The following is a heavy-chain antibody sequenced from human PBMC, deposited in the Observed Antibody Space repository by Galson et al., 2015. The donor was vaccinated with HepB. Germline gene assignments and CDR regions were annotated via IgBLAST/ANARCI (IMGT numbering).Heavy chain of an antibody. CDR2: IKSKTDGGTT. CDR3: TTDQGSGWLGYYYYGMDV. D-gene: IGHD6-19*01. CDR1: GFTFSNAW. Sequence: SLRLSCAASGFTFSNAWMSWVRQAPGKGLEWVGRIKSKTDGGTTGYAAPVKGRFTISRDDSKNTLYLQMNSLKTEDTAVYCCTTDQGSGWLGYYYYGMDVWGQGTTVTVSS. J-gene: IGHJ6*02. V-gene: IGHV3-15*01.